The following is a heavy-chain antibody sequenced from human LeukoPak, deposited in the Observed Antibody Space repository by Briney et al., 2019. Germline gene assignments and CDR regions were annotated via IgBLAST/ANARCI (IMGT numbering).Heavy chain of an antibody. V-gene: IGHV1-69*05. CDR1: GGTFSSYA. CDR3: ARDQGIAAREGFDY. CDR2: VIPIFGTA. D-gene: IGHD6-6*01. J-gene: IGHJ4*02. Sequence: GSSVKVSCKASGGTFSSYAMSWVRQAPGQGLEWMGGVIPIFGTANYAQKFQGRVTITTDESTSTAYMELSSLRSEDTAVYYCARDQGIAAREGFDYWGQGTLVTVSS.